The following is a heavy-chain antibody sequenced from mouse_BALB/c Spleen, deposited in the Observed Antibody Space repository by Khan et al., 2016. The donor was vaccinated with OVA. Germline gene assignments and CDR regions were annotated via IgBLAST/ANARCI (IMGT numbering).Heavy chain of an antibody. V-gene: IGHV2-2*02. Sequence: QVQLKQSGPGLVQPSQSLSITCTVSGFSLTSYGVHWVRQSPGKGLEWLGVIWRGGSTDSNAAFIYRLSICKDNSKSQVFFKMNSLQANDTAIYYCDRETLYRYDGGLAYWGQGTLVTVSA. CDR3: DRETLYRYDGGLAY. J-gene: IGHJ3*01. CDR1: GFSLTSYG. D-gene: IGHD2-14*01. CDR2: IWRGGST.